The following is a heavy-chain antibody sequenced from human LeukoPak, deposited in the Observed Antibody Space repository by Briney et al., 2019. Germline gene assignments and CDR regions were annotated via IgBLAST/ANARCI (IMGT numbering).Heavy chain of an antibody. CDR1: GGSFSGYY. D-gene: IGHD1-14*01. V-gene: IGHV4-34*01. J-gene: IGHJ6*03. CDR2: INHSGST. CDR3: ARDRKYYYHMDV. Sequence: MASETLSLTCAVYGGSFSGYYWSWIRQPPGKGLEWIGEINHSGSTNYNPSLKSRVTISVDTSKNQFSLKLSSVTAADTAVYYCARDRKYYYHMDVWGKGTTVTVSS.